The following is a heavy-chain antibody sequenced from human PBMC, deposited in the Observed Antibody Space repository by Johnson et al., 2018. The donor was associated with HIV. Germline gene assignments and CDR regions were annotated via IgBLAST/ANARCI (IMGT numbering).Heavy chain of an antibody. CDR1: GFTLSDYY. J-gene: IGHJ3*02. D-gene: IGHD3-16*01. Sequence: QVQLVESGGGLVKPGGSLRLSCAASGFTLSDYYMSWIRQAPGKGLEWVAVIWCDGSNKYYADSVKGRFTISRDNAKSTLYLQMNSLRTEDTAVYYCARDWDYAGAFDIWGQGTMGTVSS. CDR3: ARDWDYAGAFDI. CDR2: IWCDGSNK. V-gene: IGHV3-33*08.